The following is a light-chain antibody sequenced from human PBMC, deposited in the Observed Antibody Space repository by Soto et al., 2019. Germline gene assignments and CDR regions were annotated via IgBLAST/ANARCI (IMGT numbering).Light chain of an antibody. Sequence: DLVMTQSPLSLPVTPGEPASISCRSSQSLLHSDGYNYLDWYLQKPGQSPQLLIYLGTNRASGVPDRFSGSGSGTDFTLKISRVEAEDVGVYYCMQDLQTPYTFGQGTKVDIK. J-gene: IGKJ2*01. V-gene: IGKV2-28*01. CDR1: QSLLHSDGYNY. CDR2: LGT. CDR3: MQDLQTPYT.